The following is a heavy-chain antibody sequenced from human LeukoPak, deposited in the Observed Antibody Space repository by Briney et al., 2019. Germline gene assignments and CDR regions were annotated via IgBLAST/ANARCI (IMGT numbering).Heavy chain of an antibody. J-gene: IGHJ6*02. CDR2: ISGSGGTT. Sequence: GGSLRLSCAASGFTFSDYAVHWVRQAPGKGLEWVSVISGSGGTTYYADSVKGRFTISRDNSKKTLYLQMNSLRAEDTAVYCCAKDTTIIVVPAYGMDVWGQGTTVTVSS. V-gene: IGHV3-23*01. CDR1: GFTFSDYA. CDR3: AKDTTIIVVPAYGMDV. D-gene: IGHD2-2*01.